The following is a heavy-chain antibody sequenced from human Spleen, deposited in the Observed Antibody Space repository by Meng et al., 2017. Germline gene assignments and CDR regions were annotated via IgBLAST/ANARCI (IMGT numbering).Heavy chain of an antibody. J-gene: IGHJ3*02. V-gene: IGHV3-11*01. Sequence: GESLKISCAASGFSVSHNYMSWVRQAPGKGLEWVSYISSIGNNIYYADSVKGRFTISRDNSKNTLYLQMNSLSAEDTALYYCAKGRTYSYGTDAFDIWGQGAMVTVSS. CDR1: GFSVSHNY. D-gene: IGHD5-18*01. CDR3: AKGRTYSYGTDAFDI. CDR2: ISSIGNNI.